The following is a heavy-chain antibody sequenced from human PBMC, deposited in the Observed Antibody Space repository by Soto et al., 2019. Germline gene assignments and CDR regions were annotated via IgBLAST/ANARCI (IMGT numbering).Heavy chain of an antibody. J-gene: IGHJ4*02. V-gene: IGHV4-59*01. CDR1: GGSISNYY. CDR3: ARRSSGWQYFDY. CDR2: IYYSGST. D-gene: IGHD6-19*01. Sequence: SETLSLTCTVSGGSISNYYWSWIRQPPGKGLEWIGYIYYSGSTNYNPSPKSRVTISVDTSKNQFSLKLSSVTAADTAVYYCARRSSGWQYFDYWGQGTLVTVSS.